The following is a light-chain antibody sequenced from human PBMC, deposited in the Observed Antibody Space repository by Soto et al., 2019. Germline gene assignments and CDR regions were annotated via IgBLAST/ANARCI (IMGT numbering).Light chain of an antibody. CDR1: QSVSSSY. J-gene: IGKJ1*01. CDR2: GAS. V-gene: IGKV3-20*01. Sequence: EIVLTQSPGTLYLSPGERATLSCMSSQSVSSSYLAWYQQKPGQAPRLLIYGASSRATGIPDRFSGSGSGTDFTLTISRLEPEDFAVYYCQQYGSSPRTFGQGTKVDIK. CDR3: QQYGSSPRT.